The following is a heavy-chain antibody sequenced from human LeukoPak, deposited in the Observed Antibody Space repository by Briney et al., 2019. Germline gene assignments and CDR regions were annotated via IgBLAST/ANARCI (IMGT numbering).Heavy chain of an antibody. V-gene: IGHV5-51*01. Sequence: GESLKISCKGSGYSFTSYWIGWGRQLPGQGLEGMGIFYPGDSDTRFSPSLQGQVTIPSDKYITNACLPWISLKASDTAMYYCARHVGSGYYHFDCWGQGTLVTVS. CDR3: ARHVGSGYYHFDC. CDR1: GYSFTSYW. D-gene: IGHD3-22*01. J-gene: IGHJ4*02. CDR2: FYPGDSDT.